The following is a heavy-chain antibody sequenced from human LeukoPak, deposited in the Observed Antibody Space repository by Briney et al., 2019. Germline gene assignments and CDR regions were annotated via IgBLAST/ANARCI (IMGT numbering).Heavy chain of an antibody. CDR2: INK. V-gene: IGHV3-30-3*01. J-gene: IGHJ6*02. D-gene: IGHD5-18*01. CDR3: ARDTAMYYYYYGMDV. Sequence: GGSLRLSCAASGFTFSSYAMHWVRQAPGKGLEWVAVINKYYADSVKGRFTISRDNSENTLYLQMNSLRAEDTAVYYCARDTAMYYYYYGMDVWGQGTTVTVSS. CDR1: GFTFSSYA.